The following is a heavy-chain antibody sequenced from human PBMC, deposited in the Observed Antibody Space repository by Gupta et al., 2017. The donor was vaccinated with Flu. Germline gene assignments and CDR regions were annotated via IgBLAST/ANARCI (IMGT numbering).Heavy chain of an antibody. CDR2: INPNGGST. Sequence: QVQVVQSGAEVKKPGASVKLSCKASGYTFTDYYIHWVRPAPGQGLQWMGIINPNGGSTNYAQKFQGRVAMTTDTSTSTVYMELSSLRSEDTAIYYCARGMPGYTFGYNYFQYWGQGARVTVSS. V-gene: IGHV1-46*01. J-gene: IGHJ4*02. CDR1: GYTFTDYY. D-gene: IGHD5-18*01. CDR3: ARGMPGYTFGYNYFQY.